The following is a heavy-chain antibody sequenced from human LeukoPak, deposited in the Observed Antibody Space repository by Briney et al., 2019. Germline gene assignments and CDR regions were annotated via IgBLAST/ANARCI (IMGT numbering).Heavy chain of an antibody. CDR2: IYYSGST. V-gene: IGHV4-39*01. Sequence: PSETLSLTCTVSGGSISSSSYYWGWIRQPPGKGLEWIGSIYYSGSTYYNPSLKSRVTISVDTSKNQFSLKLSSVTAADTAVYYCARQSRSEGTTVTILFDYWGQGTLVTVSS. CDR3: ARQSRSEGTTVTILFDY. CDR1: GGSISSSSYY. D-gene: IGHD4-17*01. J-gene: IGHJ4*02.